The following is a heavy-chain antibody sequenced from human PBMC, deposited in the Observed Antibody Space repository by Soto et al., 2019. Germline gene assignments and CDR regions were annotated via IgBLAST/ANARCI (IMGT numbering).Heavy chain of an antibody. J-gene: IGHJ4*02. CDR3: ASLSVGSSGYYWSLRSAYFDY. D-gene: IGHD3-22*01. CDR2: INHSGST. V-gene: IGHV4-34*01. Sequence: SETLSLTCAVYGGCFSGYYWSWIRQPPGKGLEWIGEINHSGSTNYNPSLKSRVTISVDTSKNQFSLKLSSVTAADTAVYYCASLSVGSSGYYWSLRSAYFDYWGQGTLVTVSS. CDR1: GGCFSGYY.